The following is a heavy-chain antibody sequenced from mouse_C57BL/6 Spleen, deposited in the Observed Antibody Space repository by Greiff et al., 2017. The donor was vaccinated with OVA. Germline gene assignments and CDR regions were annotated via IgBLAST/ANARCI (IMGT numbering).Heavy chain of an antibody. D-gene: IGHD1-1*01. CDR1: GYTFTSYG. CDR3: ARSMTTVVAKGAMDY. CDR2: IYPRSGNT. V-gene: IGHV1-81*01. J-gene: IGHJ4*01. Sequence: QVQLQQSGAELARPGASVKLSCKASGYTFTSYGISWVKQRTGQGLEWIGEIYPRSGNTYYNEKFKGKATLTADKSSSTAYMELRSLTSEDSAVYVGARSMTTVVAKGAMDYWGQGTSVTVSS.